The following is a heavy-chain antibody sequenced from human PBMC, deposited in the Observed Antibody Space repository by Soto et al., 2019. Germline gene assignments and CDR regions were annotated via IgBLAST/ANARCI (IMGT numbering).Heavy chain of an antibody. D-gene: IGHD3-3*01. CDR2: INAGNGKA. J-gene: IGHJ4*02. V-gene: IGHV1-3*01. Sequence: ASVKVSCKASGYTFTSYAMHWVRPSPGQRLDWMGWINAGNGKAKYSQKFQGRVTIIRDTSASTAYMDLSSLRSEDTAVYYCAREFWDFWSGNYFLSFFDYWGQGSLVTVSS. CDR1: GYTFTSYA. CDR3: AREFWDFWSGNYFLSFFDY.